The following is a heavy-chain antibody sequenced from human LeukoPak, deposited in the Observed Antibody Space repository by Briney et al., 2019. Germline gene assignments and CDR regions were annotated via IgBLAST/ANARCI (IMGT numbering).Heavy chain of an antibody. D-gene: IGHD2-15*01. Sequence: PSGTLSLTCAVSGGSISSSNWWSWVRQPPGKGLEWIGGIYHSGSTNYNPSLKSRVTISVDKSKNQFSLKLSSVTAADTAVYYCARDGAEYCSGGSCYSVRYYGMDVWGQGTTVTVSS. J-gene: IGHJ6*02. V-gene: IGHV4-4*02. CDR2: IYHSGST. CDR1: GGSISSSNW. CDR3: ARDGAEYCSGGSCYSVRYYGMDV.